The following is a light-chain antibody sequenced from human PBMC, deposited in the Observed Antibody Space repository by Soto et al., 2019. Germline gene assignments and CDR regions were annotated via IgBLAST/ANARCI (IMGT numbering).Light chain of an antibody. Sequence: EIVLTQSPGTLSLSPGERAILSCRASQSVSSSYLAWYRQKPGQAPSLLIYGASSRATGIPDRFSGSGSGTDFTLTISRLEPEDFATYYCQQAASFPITFGQGTRLEIK. CDR2: GAS. J-gene: IGKJ5*01. CDR1: QSVSSSY. CDR3: QQAASFPIT. V-gene: IGKV3-20*01.